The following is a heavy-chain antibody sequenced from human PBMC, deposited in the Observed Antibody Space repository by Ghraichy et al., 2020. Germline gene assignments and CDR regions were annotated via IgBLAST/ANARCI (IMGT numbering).Heavy chain of an antibody. V-gene: IGHV3-49*03. CDR1: GFTFGDYA. CDR2: IRSKAYGGTT. Sequence: GGSLRLSCTASGFTFGDYAMSWFRQAPGKGLEWVGFIRSKAYGGTTEYVASVKGRFTISRDDSKSIAYLQMNSLKTEDTAVYYCTRDQTVGATTVFEYWGQGTLVTVSS. CDR3: TRDQTVGATTVFEY. D-gene: IGHD1-26*01. J-gene: IGHJ4*02.